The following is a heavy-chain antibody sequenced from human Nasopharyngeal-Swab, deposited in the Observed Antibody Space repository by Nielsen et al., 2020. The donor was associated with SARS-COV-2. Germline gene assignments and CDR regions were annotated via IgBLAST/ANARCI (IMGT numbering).Heavy chain of an antibody. CDR2: IGWSGGSI. D-gene: IGHD6-19*01. Sequence: GEPLKISCAASGFSFGDYNIHWARHAPGKGLECVALIGWSGGSIFYADSVKGRFTISRDNSKNSLYLEMKSLKTEDTAFYYCAKARGGSAWALDDWGQGTMVTVSS. CDR1: GFSFGDYN. V-gene: IGHV3-43*01. J-gene: IGHJ4*02. CDR3: AKARGGSAWALDD.